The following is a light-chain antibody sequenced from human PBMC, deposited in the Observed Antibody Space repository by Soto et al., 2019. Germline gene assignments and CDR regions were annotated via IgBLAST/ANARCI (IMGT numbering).Light chain of an antibody. J-gene: IGKJ2*01. Sequence: EVVLTQSPGTLSLSPGERATLSCRTSQSVSSNYLAWYQQKPGQAPRLLIYGASSRATGIPDRFSGSGSGTDFTLTVSRLEPEDFAGYYCQHYGNSPPMYTFGQGTKLEIK. CDR3: QHYGNSPPMYT. V-gene: IGKV3-20*01. CDR2: GAS. CDR1: QSVSSNY.